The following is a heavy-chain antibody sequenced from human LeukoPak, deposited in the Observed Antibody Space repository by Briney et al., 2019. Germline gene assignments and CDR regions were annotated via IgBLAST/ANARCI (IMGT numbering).Heavy chain of an antibody. CDR2: ISGSGGST. J-gene: IGHJ3*02. D-gene: IGHD3-22*01. Sequence: GGSLRLSCAASGFTFSSYAMSWVRQAPGKGLEWVSAISGSGGSTYYADSVKGRFTISRDNSKNTLYLQMNSLRAEDTAVYYCAKTYDSSGYYYLFGAFDIWGQGTMVTVSS. CDR1: GFTFSSYA. V-gene: IGHV3-23*01. CDR3: AKTYDSSGYYYLFGAFDI.